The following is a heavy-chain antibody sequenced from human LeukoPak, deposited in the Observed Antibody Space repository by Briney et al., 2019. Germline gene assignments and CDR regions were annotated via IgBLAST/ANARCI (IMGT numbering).Heavy chain of an antibody. CDR3: ARDYGSGIAGWFDP. CDR1: GFTFSSYA. V-gene: IGHV3-30-3*01. Sequence: GGSLRLSCAASGFTFSSYAMHWVRQAPGKGLEWVAVISYDGSNKYYADSVKGRFTISRDNSKNTLYLQMNSLRAEDTAVYYCARDYGSGIAGWFDPWGQGTQVTVSS. CDR2: ISYDGSNK. D-gene: IGHD3-10*01. J-gene: IGHJ5*02.